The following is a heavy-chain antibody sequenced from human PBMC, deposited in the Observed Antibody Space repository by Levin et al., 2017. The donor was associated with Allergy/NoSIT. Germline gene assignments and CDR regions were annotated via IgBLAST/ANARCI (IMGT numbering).Heavy chain of an antibody. D-gene: IGHD3-10*01. CDR2: ISSSSRSTK. CDR3: ARDISPYGSGSPDAFNL. Sequence: PGGSLRLSCEASGFIFSSYSMNWVRQAPGKGLEWVSYISSSSRSTKYYADSVKGRFTISRDNAKNSLYLQMNSLRAEDTAVYYCARDISPYGSGSPDAFNLWGQGTMVTVSS. V-gene: IGHV3-48*01. CDR1: GFIFSSYS. J-gene: IGHJ3*01.